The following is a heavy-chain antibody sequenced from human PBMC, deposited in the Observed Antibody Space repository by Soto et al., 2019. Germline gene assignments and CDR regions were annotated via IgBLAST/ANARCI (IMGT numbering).Heavy chain of an antibody. Sequence: GGSLRLSCEASGFTFSGYWMSWVRQAPGKGLEWVADIKHDGSVKFYVDSVKGRFTISRDNAKKLLYLQMSGLRAEDTALCYCARAPYINAWYRFDLWGQGTLVTVSS. J-gene: IGHJ4*02. D-gene: IGHD6-13*01. V-gene: IGHV3-7*03. CDR1: GFTFSGYW. CDR3: ARAPYINAWYRFDL. CDR2: IKHDGSVK.